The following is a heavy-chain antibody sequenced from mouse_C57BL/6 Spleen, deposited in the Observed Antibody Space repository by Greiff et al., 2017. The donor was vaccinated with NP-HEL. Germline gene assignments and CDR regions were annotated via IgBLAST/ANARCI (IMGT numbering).Heavy chain of an antibody. D-gene: IGHD1-1*01. V-gene: IGHV5-17*01. J-gene: IGHJ4*01. CDR1: GFTFSDYG. Sequence: DVMLVESGGGLVKPGGSLKLSCAASGFTFSDYGMHWVRQAPEKGLEWVAYISSGSSTIYYADTVKGRFTISRDNAKNTLFLQMTSLRSEDTAMYYCASTVVARDAMDYWGQGTSVTVSS. CDR3: ASTVVARDAMDY. CDR2: ISSGSSTI.